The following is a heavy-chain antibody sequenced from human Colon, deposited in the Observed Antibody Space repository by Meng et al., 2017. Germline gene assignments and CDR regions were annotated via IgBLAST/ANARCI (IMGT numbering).Heavy chain of an antibody. D-gene: IGHD4-11*01. Sequence: QVQLVESGGGVVQPGRSLRLSCAASGFTFSSYGMHWVRQAPGKGLEWVAVIGYDGSHAYYADSVKGRFTISRDNSKNTLYLQLSNLRAEDTAVYYCARDMLFRYSDFADFDYWGQETLVTVSS. CDR3: ARDMLFRYSDFADFDY. CDR2: IGYDGSHA. J-gene: IGHJ4*02. CDR1: GFTFSSYG. V-gene: IGHV3-33*01.